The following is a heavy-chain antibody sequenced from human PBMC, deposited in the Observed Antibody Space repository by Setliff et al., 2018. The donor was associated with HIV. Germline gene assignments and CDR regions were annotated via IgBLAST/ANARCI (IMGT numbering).Heavy chain of an antibody. J-gene: IGHJ4*02. Sequence: SETLSLTCTVSGGSIISYYWSWIRQPAGKGLEWIGRVYSSVSTNYNPSLKSRVTISVDTSKKQFSLKLSSVTAADTAVYYCAAYYYDNSADSDLDYWGQGTLVTVSS. CDR3: AAYYYDNSADSDLDY. CDR2: VYSSVST. D-gene: IGHD3-22*01. CDR1: GGSIISYY. V-gene: IGHV4-4*07.